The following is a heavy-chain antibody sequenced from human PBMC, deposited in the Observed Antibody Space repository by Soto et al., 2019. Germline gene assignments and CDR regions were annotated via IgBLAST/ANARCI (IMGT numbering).Heavy chain of an antibody. Sequence: QVQLQESGPGLVKPSQTLSLTCTVSGGSISSGGYNWSWIRQHPGKGLEWIGYIYYSGSTYYNPSLKSRVTISVDTSKNQFSLKLSSVTAADTAVYYCAGLLVSYGDYVDYWGQGTLVTVSS. D-gene: IGHD4-17*01. V-gene: IGHV4-31*03. CDR1: GGSISSGGYN. CDR2: IYYSGST. CDR3: AGLLVSYGDYVDY. J-gene: IGHJ4*02.